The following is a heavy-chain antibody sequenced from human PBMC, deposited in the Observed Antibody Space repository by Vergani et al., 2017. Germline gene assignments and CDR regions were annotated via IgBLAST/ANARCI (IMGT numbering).Heavy chain of an antibody. CDR2: IHPADSDT. J-gene: IGHJ4*02. CDR1: GYSFTNYW. Sequence: EVQLVQSGAEVKKPGESLKISCQISGYSFTNYWIGWVRQMPGEGLEWMGIIHPADSDTRYSPSFQGQVTISVDKSISTAYLQRSSLRASDSAMYYCAGLNGRGSSWIKYFDYWGQGTLVTVSS. CDR3: AGLNGRGSSWIKYFDY. V-gene: IGHV5-51*01. D-gene: IGHD2-15*01.